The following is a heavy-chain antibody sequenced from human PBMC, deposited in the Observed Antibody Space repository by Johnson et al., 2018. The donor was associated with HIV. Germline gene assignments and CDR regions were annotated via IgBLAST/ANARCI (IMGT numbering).Heavy chain of an antibody. D-gene: IGHD2-15*01. J-gene: IGHJ3*02. CDR2: IKSKTDGGTT. V-gene: IGHV3-15*01. CDR1: GFTFNNAW. Sequence: EVQLVESGGGLVQPGGSLRLSCAASGFTFNNAWMSWVRQAPGKGLEWVGRIKSKTDGGTTDYAAPVKGRFTISRDDSKNTLYLQMNSLKTEDTAVYYCTTNVGRRVDAPPRVAFDIWGQGTMVTVSS. CDR3: TTNVGRRVDAPPRVAFDI.